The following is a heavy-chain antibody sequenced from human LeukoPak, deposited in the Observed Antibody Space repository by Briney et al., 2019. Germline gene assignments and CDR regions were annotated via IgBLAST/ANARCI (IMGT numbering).Heavy chain of an antibody. CDR2: IRSKANTYAT. J-gene: IGHJ6*02. CDR1: GFTFSGSD. D-gene: IGHD5-24*01. V-gene: IGHV3-73*01. Sequence: PGGSLRLSCAASGFTFSGSDMHWVRQASGKGLEWVVRIRSKANTYATAYAASVEGRFTVSRDDSKNTAYLQMNSLKTEDTAVYYCVRRMGGGNYYGLDVWGQGTTVTVSS. CDR3: VRRMGGGNYYGLDV.